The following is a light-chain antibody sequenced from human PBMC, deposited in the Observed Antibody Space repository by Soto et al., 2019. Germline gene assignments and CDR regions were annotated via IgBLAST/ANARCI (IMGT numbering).Light chain of an antibody. CDR3: AAWDDSLNCLL. V-gene: IGLV1-44*01. J-gene: IGLJ2*01. CDR2: SNN. CDR1: SSNIGSNT. Sequence: QSVLTQPPSASGTPGQRVTISCSGSSSNIGSNTVNWYQQLPGTAPKLLIYSNNQRPSGVPDRFSGSKSGTSASLAISGLQSEDEADYYCAAWDDSLNCLLCGGGTKLTVL.